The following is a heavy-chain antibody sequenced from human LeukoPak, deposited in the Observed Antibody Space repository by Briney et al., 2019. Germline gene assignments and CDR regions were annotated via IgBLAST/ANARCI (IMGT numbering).Heavy chain of an antibody. CDR3: ARLVGATRFDY. J-gene: IGHJ4*02. V-gene: IGHV3-66*01. CDR2: IYNGGTT. Sequence: PGGSLRLSCAASGFTVSSNYMSWVRQAPGKGLEWVSVIYNGGTTYYTDSVKGRFTIPRDNSKNTLYLHMNSLRAEDTAVYYCARLVGATRFDYWGQGTLVTVSS. D-gene: IGHD1-26*01. CDR1: GFTVSSNY.